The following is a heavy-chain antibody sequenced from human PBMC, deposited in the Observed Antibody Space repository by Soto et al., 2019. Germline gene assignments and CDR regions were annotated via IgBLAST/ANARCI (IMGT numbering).Heavy chain of an antibody. CDR3: ARSMPAAEEGWDAFDI. J-gene: IGHJ3*02. CDR1: GFTFSSYG. CDR2: IWYDGSNK. V-gene: IGHV3-33*01. Sequence: RRLSCAASGFTFSSYGMHWVRQAPGKGLEWVAVIWYDGSNKYYADSVKGRFTISRDNSKNTLYLQMNSLRAEDTAVYYCARSMPAAEEGWDAFDICGQGTMLTVSS. D-gene: IGHD6-13*01.